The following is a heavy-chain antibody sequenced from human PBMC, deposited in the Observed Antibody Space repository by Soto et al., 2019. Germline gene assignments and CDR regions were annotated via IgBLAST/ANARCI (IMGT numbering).Heavy chain of an antibody. CDR3: ARTGYSSSWYFFLRAFDI. CDR2: IYYSGST. J-gene: IGHJ3*02. V-gene: IGHV4-39*01. CDR1: GGSISSSSYY. Sequence: QLQLQESGPGLVKPSETLSLTCTVSGGSISSSSYYWGWIRQPPGKGLEWIGSIYYSGSTYYNPSLKSRVTISVDTSKNQFSLKLSSVTAADTAVYYCARTGYSSSWYFFLRAFDIWGQGTMVTVSS. D-gene: IGHD6-13*01.